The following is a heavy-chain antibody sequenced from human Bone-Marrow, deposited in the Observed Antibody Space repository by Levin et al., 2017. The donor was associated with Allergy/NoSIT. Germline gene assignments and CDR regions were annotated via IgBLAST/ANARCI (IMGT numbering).Heavy chain of an antibody. CDR1: GDSISSNSYY. Sequence: PGGSLRLSCNVSGDSISSNSYYWGWFRQPPGKGLEWVGTVYYSGTTYYNPSLKSRLTMTLHTSTNQFSLKLRSVTAADTALYYCSRHTYFYYYMDVWGKGTTVTVSS. CDR2: VYYSGTT. J-gene: IGHJ6*03. V-gene: IGHV4-39*01. CDR3: SRHTYFYYYMDV.